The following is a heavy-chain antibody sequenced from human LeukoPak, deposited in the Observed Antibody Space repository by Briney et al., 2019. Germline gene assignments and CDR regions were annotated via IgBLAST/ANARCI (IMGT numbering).Heavy chain of an antibody. CDR1: GFTFNSYT. CDR2: INTRSSNI. V-gene: IGHV3-21*01. Sequence: GGSLRLSCAASGFTFNSYTMSWVRQAPGKGLEWVSSINTRSSNIYYADSMKGRFTVSRDNTKNSLYLQMNSLRAEDTAVYFCAKESGHCGADCLALNDYWGQGTLVTVSS. CDR3: AKESGHCGADCLALNDY. D-gene: IGHD2-21*02. J-gene: IGHJ4*02.